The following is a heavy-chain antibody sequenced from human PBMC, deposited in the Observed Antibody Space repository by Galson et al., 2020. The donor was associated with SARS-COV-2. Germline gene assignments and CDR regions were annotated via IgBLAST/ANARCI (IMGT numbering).Heavy chain of an antibody. Sequence: SETLSLTCTVSGGSISSGSYYWNWIRQPAGKGLEWIGHIHTSGSTNYNPSLKSRVTVSLDTSKNQFSLKLSSVTATDTAVYYCAGDPNGYAFYIWGQGTMVTVSS. D-gene: IGHD2-8*01. V-gene: IGHV4-61*09. CDR1: GGSISSGSYY. CDR2: IHTSGST. CDR3: AGDPNGYAFYI. J-gene: IGHJ3*02.